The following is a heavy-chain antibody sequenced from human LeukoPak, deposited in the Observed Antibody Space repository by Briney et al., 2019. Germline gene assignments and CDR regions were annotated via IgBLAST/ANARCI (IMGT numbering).Heavy chain of an antibody. CDR3: ARKDSPEYYFDY. D-gene: IGHD1-14*01. Sequence: GGSLRLSCAASGFTFSDYYMSWIRQAPGKGLEWVSYISSSGSTIYYANSVKGRFTISRDNAKNSLYLQMNSLRAEDTAVYYCARKDSPEYYFDYWGQGTLVTVSS. V-gene: IGHV3-11*04. CDR2: ISSSGSTI. CDR1: GFTFSDYY. J-gene: IGHJ4*02.